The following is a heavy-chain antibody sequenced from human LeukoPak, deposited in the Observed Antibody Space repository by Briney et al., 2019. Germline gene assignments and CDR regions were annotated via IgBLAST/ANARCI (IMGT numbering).Heavy chain of an antibody. CDR3: ARQMTTVMTSWFDS. D-gene: IGHD4-17*01. Sequence: SETLSLTCSVSGDSIRDYYWSWLRQSAGEGLEWIGRIYSGGSAIIYNPSLRSRVSMSGDTSKNQFTLNLRSVSAPDTAIYYCARQMTTVMTSWFDSWGRGTLVTVS. CDR1: GDSIRDYY. CDR2: IYSGGSA. V-gene: IGHV4-4*07. J-gene: IGHJ5*01.